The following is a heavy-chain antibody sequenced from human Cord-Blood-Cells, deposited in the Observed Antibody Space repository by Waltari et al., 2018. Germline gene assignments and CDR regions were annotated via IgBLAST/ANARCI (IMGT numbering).Heavy chain of an antibody. D-gene: IGHD6-6*01. CDR1: GFTFSSYA. CDR2: ISGSGGST. V-gene: IGHV3-23*04. J-gene: IGHJ4*02. Sequence: EVQLVESGGGLVQPGGSLRLSCAASGFTFSSYAMSWVRQAPGKGPEWVSAISGSGGSTYYADSVKGRFTISRDNSKNTLYLQMNSLRAEDTAVYYCARREYSSSYFDYWGQGTLVTVSS. CDR3: ARREYSSSYFDY.